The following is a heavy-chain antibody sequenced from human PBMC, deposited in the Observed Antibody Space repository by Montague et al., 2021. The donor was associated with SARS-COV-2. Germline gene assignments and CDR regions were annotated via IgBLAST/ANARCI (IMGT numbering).Heavy chain of an antibody. D-gene: IGHD6-25*01. CDR2: IYTSGST. CDR3: ARDGYSSGWNGLHWFDP. CDR1: IGSISSGSYY. J-gene: IGHJ5*02. Sequence: TLSLTCTVSIGSISSGSYYWSWIRQPAGKGLEWIGSIYTSGSTNYNPSLKSRVTISVDTSKNRFSLKLSSVTAADTAVYYCARDGYSSGWNGLHWFDPWGQGTLVTVSS. V-gene: IGHV4-61*02.